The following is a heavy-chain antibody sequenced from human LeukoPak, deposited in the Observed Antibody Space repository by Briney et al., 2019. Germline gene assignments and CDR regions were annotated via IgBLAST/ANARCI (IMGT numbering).Heavy chain of an antibody. Sequence: SQTLSLTCAISGDSISSNSAAWNWIRQSPSRGLEWLGRTYYRSKWYNDYAVSVKSRITINPDTSKNQFSLQLNSVTPVDTAVYYCARRKDYYDSSGYLDYWGQGTLVTVSS. CDR3: ARRKDYYDSSGYLDY. CDR1: GDSISSNSAA. V-gene: IGHV6-1*01. J-gene: IGHJ4*02. D-gene: IGHD3-22*01. CDR2: TYYRSKWYN.